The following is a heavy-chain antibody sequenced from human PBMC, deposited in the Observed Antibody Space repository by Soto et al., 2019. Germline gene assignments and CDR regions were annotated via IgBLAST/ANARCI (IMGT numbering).Heavy chain of an antibody. D-gene: IGHD3-22*01. V-gene: IGHV3-23*01. J-gene: IGHJ5*02. CDR2: ISGSGGST. Sequence: GGSLRLSCAASGLTFSSYAMSWVRQAPGKGLEWVSAISGSGGSTYYADSVKGRFTISRDNSKNTLYLQMNSLRAEDTAVYYCAKVPPSSYYYDTTSPAAWGQGTLVTVSS. CDR3: AKVPPSSYYYDTTSPAA. CDR1: GLTFSSYA.